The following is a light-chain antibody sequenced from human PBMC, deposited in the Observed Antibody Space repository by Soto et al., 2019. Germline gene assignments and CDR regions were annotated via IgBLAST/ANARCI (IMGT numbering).Light chain of an antibody. J-gene: IGKJ2*01. CDR2: DAS. Sequence: ELVLTQSPGTLSLSPRERATLSCRASPRVSSRNLAWYQQKPGQAPRLLIYDASSRATGIPDRFSGSGSVTEFNLSINRLEPDDFAVYFCQQYSDLPYTFGQGTKLE. CDR3: QQYSDLPYT. CDR1: PRVSSRN. V-gene: IGKV3-20*01.